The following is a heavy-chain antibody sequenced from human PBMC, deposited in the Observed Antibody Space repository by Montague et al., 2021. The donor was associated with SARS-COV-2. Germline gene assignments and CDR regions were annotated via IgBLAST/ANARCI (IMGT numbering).Heavy chain of an antibody. CDR3: ARLRDGVVPSPILGVGPYYSYYYMDV. CDR2: IGHGGST. J-gene: IGHJ6*03. D-gene: IGHD3-10*01. Sequence: SETLSLTCAVHGTSFSGYYWNWIRQPPGKGLEWVGEIGHGGSTKYSPSLKSRLTISADTSKNQFSLKLTSVAAADTAVYYCARLRDGVVPSPILGVGPYYSYYYMDVWGRGTTVTVSS. CDR1: GTSFSGYY. V-gene: IGHV4-34*01.